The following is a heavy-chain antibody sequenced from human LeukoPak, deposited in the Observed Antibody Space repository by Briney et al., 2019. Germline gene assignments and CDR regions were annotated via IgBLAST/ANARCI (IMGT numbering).Heavy chain of an antibody. V-gene: IGHV4-39*02. J-gene: IGHJ4*02. Sequence: SETLSLTCTVSGDSISSRSYYWGWIRQPPGKGLEWIGSIYYSGSTYYNPSLKSRVTISVNTSKNQFSLKLSSLTAADTAIYYCAREIYYDSSAYDYWGQGTLVTVSS. D-gene: IGHD3-22*01. CDR1: GDSISSRSYY. CDR2: IYYSGST. CDR3: AREIYYDSSAYDY.